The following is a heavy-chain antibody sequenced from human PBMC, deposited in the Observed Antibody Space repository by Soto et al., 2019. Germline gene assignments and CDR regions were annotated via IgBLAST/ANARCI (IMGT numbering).Heavy chain of an antibody. CDR1: GFTFSSYW. V-gene: IGHV3-7*01. Sequence: GGSLRLSCAASGFTFSSYWMSWVRQAPGKGLEWVANIKQDGSEKYYVDSVKGRFTISRDNAKNSLYLQMNSLRAEDTAVYYCARARRTATVGLDYWGQGTLVTVSS. CDR3: ARARRTATVGLDY. D-gene: IGHD4-17*01. J-gene: IGHJ4*02. CDR2: IKQDGSEK.